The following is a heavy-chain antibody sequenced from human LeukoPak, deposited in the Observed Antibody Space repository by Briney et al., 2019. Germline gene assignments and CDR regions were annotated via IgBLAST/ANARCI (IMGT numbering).Heavy chain of an antibody. CDR1: GFTFSSYA. V-gene: IGHV3-30*04. CDR3: AKVYYDFWSGPMDV. Sequence: GGSLRLSCAASGFTFSSYAMHWVRQAPGKGLEWVAVISYDGSNKYYADSVKGRFTISRGNSKNTLYLQMNSLRAEDTAVYYCAKVYYDFWSGPMDVWGQGTTVTVSS. D-gene: IGHD3-3*01. CDR2: ISYDGSNK. J-gene: IGHJ6*02.